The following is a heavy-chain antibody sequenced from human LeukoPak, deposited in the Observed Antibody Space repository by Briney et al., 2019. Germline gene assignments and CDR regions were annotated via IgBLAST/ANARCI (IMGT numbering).Heavy chain of an antibody. CDR3: ARNGGNSDFDY. V-gene: IGHV3-21*01. D-gene: IGHD4-23*01. CDR2: ISSSGTYI. CDR1: GFTFSSYS. J-gene: IGHJ4*02. Sequence: GESLRLSCAASGFTFSSYSMNWVRQAPGKGLEWVSFISSSGTYICYADSMKGRFTISRDNAKNSLYLQMNSLRAEDTAVYYCARNGGNSDFDYWGQGTLVTVSS.